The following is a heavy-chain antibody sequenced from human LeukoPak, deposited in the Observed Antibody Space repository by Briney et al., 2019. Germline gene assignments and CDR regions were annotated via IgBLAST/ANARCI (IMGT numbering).Heavy chain of an antibody. D-gene: IGHD3-22*01. CDR2: INHSGST. CDR1: GGSFSGYY. CDR3: ARGRGYYDRLAYFDY. V-gene: IGHV4-34*01. Sequence: SETLSLTCAVYGGSFSGYYWSWIRQPPGKGLEWIGEINHSGSTNYNPSLKSRVTISVDTSKNQFSLKLSSVTAADTAVYYCARGRGYYDRLAYFDYWGQGTLVTVSS. J-gene: IGHJ4*02.